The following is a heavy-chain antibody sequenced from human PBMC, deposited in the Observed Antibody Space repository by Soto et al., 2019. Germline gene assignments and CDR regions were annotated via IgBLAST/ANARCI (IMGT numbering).Heavy chain of an antibody. CDR3: ARAGRIAVDGYYYYYGMDV. CDR2: IYHSGST. D-gene: IGHD6-19*01. J-gene: IGHJ6*02. V-gene: IGHV4-4*02. CDR1: GGSISSSNW. Sequence: PSETLSLTCAVSGGSISSSNWWSWVRQPPGKGLEWIGEIYHSGSTNYNPSLKSRVTISVDKSKNQFSLKLSSVTAADTAVYYCARAGRIAVDGYYYYYGMDVWGQGTTVTVSS.